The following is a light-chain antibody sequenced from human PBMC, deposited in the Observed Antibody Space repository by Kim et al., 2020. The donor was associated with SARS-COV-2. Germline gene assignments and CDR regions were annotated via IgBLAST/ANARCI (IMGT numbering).Light chain of an antibody. CDR2: GAS. CDR3: QQRDHWPLT. CDR1: PCVSSF. V-gene: IGKV3-11*01. Sequence: LPPGETAPLSCPASPCVSSFLAWYQQKLGQAPRLLIFGASTRATGIPARFSGSGSGTDFTLTINSLEPEDFAVYYCQQRDHWPLTFGEGTKVDIK. J-gene: IGKJ4*01.